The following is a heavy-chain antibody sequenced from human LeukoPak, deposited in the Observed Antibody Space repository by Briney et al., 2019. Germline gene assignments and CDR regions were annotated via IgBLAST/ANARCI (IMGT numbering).Heavy chain of an antibody. Sequence: GRSLRLSCAASGFTFSSYGMHWVRQAPGKGLEWVAVISYDGSNKYYADSVKGRFTISRDNSKNTLYLQMNSLRAEDTAVYYCAKDLRSSSWYYYYYYYMDVWGKGTTVTVSS. CDR1: GFTFSSYG. D-gene: IGHD6-13*01. CDR3: AKDLRSSSWYYYYYYYMDV. J-gene: IGHJ6*03. V-gene: IGHV3-30*18. CDR2: ISYDGSNK.